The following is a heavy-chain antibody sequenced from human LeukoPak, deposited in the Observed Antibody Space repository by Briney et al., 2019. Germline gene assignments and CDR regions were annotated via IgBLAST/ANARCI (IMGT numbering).Heavy chain of an antibody. V-gene: IGHV4-39*07. D-gene: IGHD3-9*01. J-gene: IGHJ4*02. Sequence: PSETLSLTCTVSGGSISSSSYYWGWIRQPPGKGLEWIGSIYYSGSTYYNPSLKSRVTISVDTSKNQFSLKLSSVTAADTAVYYCARENSSYDILTGYYPYFDYWGQGTLVTVSS. CDR1: GGSISSSSYY. CDR2: IYYSGST. CDR3: ARENSSYDILTGYYPYFDY.